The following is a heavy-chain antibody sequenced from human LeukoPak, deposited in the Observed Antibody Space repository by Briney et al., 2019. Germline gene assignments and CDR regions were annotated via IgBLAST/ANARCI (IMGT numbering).Heavy chain of an antibody. CDR2: IIPIFGTA. CDR1: GGTFSSYA. D-gene: IGHD3-10*01. Sequence: GASVKVSCKASGGTFSSYAISWVRQAPGQGLEWMGRIIPIFGTANYAQKFQGRVTITTDESTSTAYMELSSLRSEGTAVYYCARDRSVYYYGSGSYYNVYFQHWGQGTLVTVSS. J-gene: IGHJ1*01. V-gene: IGHV1-69*05. CDR3: ARDRSVYYYGSGSYYNVYFQH.